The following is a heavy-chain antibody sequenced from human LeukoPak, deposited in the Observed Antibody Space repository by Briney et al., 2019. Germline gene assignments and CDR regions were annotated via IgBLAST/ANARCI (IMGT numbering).Heavy chain of an antibody. Sequence: SETLSLTCTVSGGSLNNYYWGWIRQPPGKGLEWIGSIYYSGSAYYNPSLNSRVTISIDTSKNQFSLKLTSVTAADTAVYYCARSQHEYSSSVTWFDPWGQGTLVTVSS. CDR1: GGSLNNYY. CDR3: ARSQHEYSSSVTWFDP. J-gene: IGHJ5*02. V-gene: IGHV4-39*01. D-gene: IGHD6-6*01. CDR2: IYYSGSA.